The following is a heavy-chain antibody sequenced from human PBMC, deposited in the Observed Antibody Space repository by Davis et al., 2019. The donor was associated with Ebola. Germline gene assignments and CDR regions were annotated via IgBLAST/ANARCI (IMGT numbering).Heavy chain of an antibody. CDR2: IYHSGST. CDR3: ARAMGIYYFDY. CDR1: GGSISSYY. J-gene: IGHJ4*02. V-gene: IGHV4-59*12. Sequence: SETLSLTCTVPGGSISSYYWSWIRQPPGKGLEWIGEIYHSGSTNYNPSLKSRVTISVDKSKNQFSLKLSSVTAADTAVYYCARAMGIYYFDYWGQGTLVTVSS. D-gene: IGHD3-10*01.